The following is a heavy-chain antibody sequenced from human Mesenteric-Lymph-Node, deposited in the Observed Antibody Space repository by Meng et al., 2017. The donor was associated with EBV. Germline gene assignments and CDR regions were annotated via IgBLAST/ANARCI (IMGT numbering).Heavy chain of an antibody. Sequence: QVQLQGAGPGLVKASGTLSLTCTVSGGSIGDFYWSWIRQPPGKALEWIGYIYYSGTTNSNPSLKSRATISVDTPKNQFSLKLSSVTAADTAVYYCARENVGVFDYWGQGTLVTVSS. CDR1: GGSIGDFY. D-gene: IGHD1-26*01. CDR2: IYYSGTT. J-gene: IGHJ4*02. CDR3: ARENVGVFDY. V-gene: IGHV4-59*01.